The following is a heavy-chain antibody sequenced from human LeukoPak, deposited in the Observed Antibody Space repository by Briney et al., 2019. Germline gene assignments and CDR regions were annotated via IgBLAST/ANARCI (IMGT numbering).Heavy chain of an antibody. J-gene: IGHJ4*02. D-gene: IGHD5-12*01. CDR1: GFTFSSYG. CDR2: ISYGGSNK. V-gene: IGHV3-30*18. CDR3: AKDGATARFDY. Sequence: GGSLRLSCAASGFTFSSYGMHWVRQAPGKGLEWVAVISYGGSNKYYADSVKGRFTISRDNSKNTLYLQMNSLRAEDTAVYYCAKDGATARFDYWGQGTLVTVSS.